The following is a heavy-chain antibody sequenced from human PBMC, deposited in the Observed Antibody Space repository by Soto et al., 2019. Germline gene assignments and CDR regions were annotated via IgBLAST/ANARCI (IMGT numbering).Heavy chain of an antibody. J-gene: IGHJ4*02. CDR3: AREVSALGTFITGKLLDY. CDR1: GYSFTGYS. CDR2: INPKSGGT. Sequence: ASVKVSCKTSGYSFTGYSVHWVRQAPGHGPEWMGWINPKSGGTKYAQKFQGRVTMTRDTSISTVFMELSRVTSDDTAVYYCAREVSALGTFITGKLLDYWGQVRLVTVSS. D-gene: IGHD1-20*01. V-gene: IGHV1-2*02.